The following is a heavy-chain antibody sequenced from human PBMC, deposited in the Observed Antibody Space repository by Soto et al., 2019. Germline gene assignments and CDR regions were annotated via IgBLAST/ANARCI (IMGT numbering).Heavy chain of an antibody. J-gene: IGHJ5*02. Sequence: QVQLVQSGGEVKRPGASVKVSCKTSGSTFSNYGITWVRQAPGQPLEWLGGISLYSDGTNYAKKFQGRVSMTTDTSTTTAYMELRSLRSDDTAVYYCARVVPGAEAWFGPWGQGTLVTVSS. CDR3: ARVVPGAEAWFGP. CDR2: ISLYSDGT. CDR1: GSTFSNYG. V-gene: IGHV1-18*01. D-gene: IGHD2-2*01.